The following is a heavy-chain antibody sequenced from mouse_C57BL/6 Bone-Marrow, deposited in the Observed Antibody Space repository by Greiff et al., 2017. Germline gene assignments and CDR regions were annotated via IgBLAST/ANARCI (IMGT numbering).Heavy chain of an antibody. D-gene: IGHD1-1*01. V-gene: IGHV1-5*01. CDR2: IYPGNSDT. J-gene: IGHJ2*01. CDR1: GYTFTSYW. CDR3: TNDYYGSSYVGYFDY. Sequence: EVQLQQSGTVLARPGASVKMSCKTSGYTFTSYWMHWVKQRPGQGLEWIGAIYPGNSDTSYNQKFKGKAKLTAVTSASTAYMELSSLTNEDSAVYYCTNDYYGSSYVGYFDYWGQGTTLTVSS.